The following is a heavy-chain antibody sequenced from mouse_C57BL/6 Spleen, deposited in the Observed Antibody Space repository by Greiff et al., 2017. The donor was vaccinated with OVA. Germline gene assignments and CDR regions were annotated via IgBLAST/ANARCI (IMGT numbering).Heavy chain of an antibody. CDR3: AGVYYYGSRFAY. D-gene: IGHD1-1*01. V-gene: IGHV1-82*01. CDR2: IYPGDGDT. J-gene: IGHJ3*01. CDR1: GYAFSSSW. Sequence: VKLVESGPELVKPGASVKISCKASGYAFSSSWMNWVKQRPGKGLEWIGRIYPGDGDTNYNGKFKGKATLTADKSSSTAYMQLSSLTSEDSAVYFCAGVYYYGSRFAYWGKGTLVTVSA.